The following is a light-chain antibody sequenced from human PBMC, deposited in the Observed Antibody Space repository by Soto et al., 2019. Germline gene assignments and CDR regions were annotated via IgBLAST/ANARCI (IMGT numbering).Light chain of an antibody. J-gene: IGKJ5*01. CDR1: QNISSH. CDR3: QQRSDWPIN. CDR2: PAS. V-gene: IGKV3-11*01. Sequence: EVVLTQSPATLSLSPGERATLSCRASQNISSHLAWHQQKPGQPPRLLVYPASTRATGIAPRFSGSGSGTDSPGTISALEPEDFVIYYCQQRSDWPINIGRGTRLEIK.